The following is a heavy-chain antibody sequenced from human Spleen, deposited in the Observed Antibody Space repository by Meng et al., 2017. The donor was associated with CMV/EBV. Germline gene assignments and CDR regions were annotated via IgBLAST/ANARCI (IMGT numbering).Heavy chain of an antibody. Sequence: QGQRVQSGAEVKKPGASVKVSCKASGYTFTGYYMHWVRQAPGQGLEWMGWINPNSGGTNYAQKFQGRVTMTRDTSISTAYMELSRLRSDDTAVYYCARAGYSSGSNRPNWFDPWGQGTLVTVSS. CDR2: INPNSGGT. J-gene: IGHJ5*02. D-gene: IGHD6-19*01. CDR1: GYTFTGYY. CDR3: ARAGYSSGSNRPNWFDP. V-gene: IGHV1-2*02.